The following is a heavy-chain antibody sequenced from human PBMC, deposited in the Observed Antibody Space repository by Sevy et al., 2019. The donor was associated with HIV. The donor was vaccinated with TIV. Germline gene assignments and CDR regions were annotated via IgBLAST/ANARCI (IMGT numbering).Heavy chain of an antibody. V-gene: IGHV3-23*01. Sequence: GGSLRLSCAASGFTFSSYDMSWVRQAPGKGLEWVSAISGSGGSTYYADSVKGRFTISRDNSKNTLYLQMNSLRAEDTAVYYCATSATFDSYAPPYYYYMDVWGKGTTVTVSS. CDR1: GFTFSSYD. CDR3: ATSATFDSYAPPYYYYMDV. J-gene: IGHJ6*03. D-gene: IGHD5-18*01. CDR2: ISGSGGST.